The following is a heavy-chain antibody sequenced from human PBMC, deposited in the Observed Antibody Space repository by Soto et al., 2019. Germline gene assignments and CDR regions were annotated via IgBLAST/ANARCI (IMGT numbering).Heavy chain of an antibody. D-gene: IGHD2-2*01. J-gene: IGHJ4*02. CDR2: ISYDGSNK. CDR3: ARGFCGSTDCRYTSHRGNFDS. V-gene: IGHV3-30-3*01. Sequence: PGGALRLSGAASGFTFSSYAMHWVRQAPGKGLEWVAVISYDGSNKYYADSVKGRFTISRDNSKNTLYLQMNSLRLRSVTATDTAVYYCARGFCGSTDCRYTSHRGNFDSWGQGTLVTVSS. CDR1: GFTFSSYA.